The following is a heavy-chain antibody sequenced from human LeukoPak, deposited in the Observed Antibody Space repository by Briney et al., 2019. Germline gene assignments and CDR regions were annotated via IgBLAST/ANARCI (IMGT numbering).Heavy chain of an antibody. CDR2: IYHSGST. D-gene: IGHD3-10*01. J-gene: IGHJ4*02. CDR3: ARAFGELSSFDY. Sequence: SETLSLTCTVSGGSISSGDYYWSWIRQPPGKGLEWIGEIYHSGSTNYNPSLKSRVTISVDKSKNQFSLKLSSVTAADTAVYYCARAFGELSSFDYWGQGTLVTVSS. V-gene: IGHV4-39*07. CDR1: GGSISSGDYY.